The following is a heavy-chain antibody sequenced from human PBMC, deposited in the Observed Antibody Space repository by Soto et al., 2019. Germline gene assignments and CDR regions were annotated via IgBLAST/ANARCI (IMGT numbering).Heavy chain of an antibody. Sequence: QITLKESGPTLVKPTQTLTLTCTFSGFSLSTSGVGVGWIRQPPGKALEWLALIYWDDDKRYSPSLKSRPTIPKETTKNQVVLTMTNIDPVDTATYYCAHRLPGSGSGGSCYRGGNWFDPWGQGTLVTVSS. J-gene: IGHJ5*02. D-gene: IGHD2-15*01. CDR2: IYWDDDK. CDR3: AHRLPGSGSGGSCYRGGNWFDP. V-gene: IGHV2-5*02. CDR1: GFSLSTSGVG.